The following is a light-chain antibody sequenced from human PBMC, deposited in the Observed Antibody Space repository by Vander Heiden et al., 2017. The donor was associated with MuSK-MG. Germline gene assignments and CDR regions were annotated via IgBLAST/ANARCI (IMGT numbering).Light chain of an antibody. J-gene: IGLJ2*01. CDR3: QSDDSSLSVV. V-gene: IGLV1-40*01. CDR1: SSNIGAGYD. CDR2: GKS. Sequence: SVLPQPLSVSAAPGQRVTISCTGSSSNIGAGYDVHWYQQLPGTAPKLLIYGKSNRPSGVSDRFSGSKSGTSASLAITGRQAEDEADYYCQSDDSSLSVVFGGGTKLTVL.